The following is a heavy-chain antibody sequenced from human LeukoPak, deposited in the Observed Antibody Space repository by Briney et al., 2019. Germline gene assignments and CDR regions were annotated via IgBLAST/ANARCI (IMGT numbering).Heavy chain of an antibody. CDR1: GYSISSGYY. V-gene: IGHV4-38-2*01. Sequence: SETLSLTCAVSGYSISSGYYWGWIRQPPGKGLEWIGIIYHSGSTYYNPSLKSRVTISVDTSKNQFSLKLSSVTAADTAVYFCARSYYDSSGYRLAAFDIWGQGTMVTVSS. CDR3: ARSYYDSSGYRLAAFDI. J-gene: IGHJ3*02. CDR2: IYHSGST. D-gene: IGHD3-22*01.